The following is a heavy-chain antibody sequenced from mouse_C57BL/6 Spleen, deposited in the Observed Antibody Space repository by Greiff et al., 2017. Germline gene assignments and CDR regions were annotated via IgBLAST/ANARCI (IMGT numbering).Heavy chain of an antibody. D-gene: IGHD1-1*01. V-gene: IGHV1-74*01. Sequence: VQLQQPGAELVKPGASVKVSCKASGYTFTSYWMHWVKQRPGQGLEWIGRIHPSDSDTNYNQKFKGKATLTVDKSSSTAYMQLSSLTSEDSAVYYCASHGSSYDWHYAMDYWGQGTSVTVSS. CDR1: GYTFTSYW. J-gene: IGHJ4*01. CDR3: ASHGSSYDWHYAMDY. CDR2: IHPSDSDT.